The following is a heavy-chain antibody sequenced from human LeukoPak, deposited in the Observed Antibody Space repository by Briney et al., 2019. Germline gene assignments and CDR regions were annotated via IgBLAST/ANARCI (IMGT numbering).Heavy chain of an antibody. CDR1: GCTFTGYF. Sequence: EASVKVSCKASGCTFTGYFIQWVRQAPGQGLEWMGWINANSGSTEYAQQFQGRVTLTRDTSTNTASMELTSLNSDDTAVYYCARDSTARFDFWGQGTLVTVSS. V-gene: IGHV1-2*02. CDR2: INANSGST. J-gene: IGHJ5*01. CDR3: ARDSTARFDF. D-gene: IGHD4-17*01.